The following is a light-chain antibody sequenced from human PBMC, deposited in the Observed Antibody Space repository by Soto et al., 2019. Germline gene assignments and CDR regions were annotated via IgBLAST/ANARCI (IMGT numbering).Light chain of an antibody. CDR2: AAS. J-gene: IGKJ1*01. CDR3: QQYYSYPWT. V-gene: IGKV1-8*01. CDR1: QGISSY. Sequence: AIRMTQSPSSLSASTGDRVTITWRASQGISSYLAWYQQKPGKAPKLLIYAASTLQSGVPSRFSGSGSGTDFTLTISCLQSEDFATYYCQQYYSYPWTFGQGTKV.